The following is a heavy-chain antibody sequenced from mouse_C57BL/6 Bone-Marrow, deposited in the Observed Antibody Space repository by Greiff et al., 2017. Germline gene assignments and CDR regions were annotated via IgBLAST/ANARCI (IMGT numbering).Heavy chain of an antibody. J-gene: IGHJ3*01. D-gene: IGHD1-1*01. Sequence: DVQLVESGGDLVKPGGSLKLSCAASGFTFSSYGMSWVRQTPDKRLEWVATISSGGSYTYYPDSVKGRFTISRDNAKNTLYLQMSSLKSEDTAMYYCARSPYYYGSSPAYWGQGTLVTVSA. CDR2: ISSGGSYT. CDR3: ARSPYYYGSSPAY. V-gene: IGHV5-6*01. CDR1: GFTFSSYG.